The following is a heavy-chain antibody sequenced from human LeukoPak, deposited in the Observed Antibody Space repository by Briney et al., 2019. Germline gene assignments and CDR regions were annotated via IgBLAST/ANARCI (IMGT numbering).Heavy chain of an antibody. V-gene: IGHV4-38-2*02. CDR3: AKSNGYGLVDI. Sequence: PSETLSLTCTVSGYSISSGYYWGWIRQPPGKGLEWIGNIFYSGSTYYSPSLRSRVTISLDTSRNQFSLKLNSVTAADTAVYYCAKSNGYGLVDIWGQGTMVTASS. CDR1: GYSISSGYY. J-gene: IGHJ3*02. CDR2: IFYSGST. D-gene: IGHD3-10*01.